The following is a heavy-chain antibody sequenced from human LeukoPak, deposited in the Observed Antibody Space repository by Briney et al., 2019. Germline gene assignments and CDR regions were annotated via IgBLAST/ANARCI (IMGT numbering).Heavy chain of an antibody. J-gene: IGHJ4*02. CDR3: ARAAFPVANWGSPFDH. D-gene: IGHD7-27*01. Sequence: AETLSLTCTLSCRSISRYYWSWIRQPPEKGPNWIGYTYYSGSTNYNPSLKSRVTISEDTSKSQCSLKLSSVTAADTAVYYCARAAFPVANWGSPFDHWGQGTLVTVSS. V-gene: IGHV4-59*01. CDR2: TYYSGST. CDR1: CRSISRYY.